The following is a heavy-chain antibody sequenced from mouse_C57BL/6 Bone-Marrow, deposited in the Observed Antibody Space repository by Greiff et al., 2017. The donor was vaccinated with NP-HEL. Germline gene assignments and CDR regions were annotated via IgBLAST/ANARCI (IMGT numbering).Heavy chain of an antibody. CDR2: IYPSDSET. Sequence: VQLQQPGAELVRPGSSVKLSCKASGYTFTSYWMDWVKQRPGQGLEWIGNIYPSDSETHYNQKFKDKATLTVDKSSSTAYMQLSSLTSEDSAVYYCARSTTVVAHYFDDWGQGTTLTVSS. V-gene: IGHV1-61*01. D-gene: IGHD1-1*01. J-gene: IGHJ2*01. CDR1: GYTFTSYW. CDR3: ARSTTVVAHYFDD.